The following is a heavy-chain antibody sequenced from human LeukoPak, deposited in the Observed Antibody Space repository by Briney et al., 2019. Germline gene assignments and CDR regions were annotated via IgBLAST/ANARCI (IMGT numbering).Heavy chain of an antibody. CDR3: ARGRSSIAAAGREAAAFDI. V-gene: IGHV1-2*02. CDR1: GYTFTGYY. J-gene: IGHJ3*02. CDR2: INPNSGGT. D-gene: IGHD6-13*01. Sequence: ASVKVSCKASGYTFTGYYMHWVRQAPGQGLEWMGWINPNSGGTNYAQKFQGRVTMTRDTSISTAYMELSRLRSDDTAVYYCARGRSSIAAAGREAAAFDIWGQGTMVTVSS.